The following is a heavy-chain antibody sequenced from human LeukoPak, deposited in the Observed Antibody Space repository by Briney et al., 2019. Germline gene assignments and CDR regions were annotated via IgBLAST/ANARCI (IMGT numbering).Heavy chain of an antibody. Sequence: PSETLSLTCTVSGGSISSGSYYWGWIRQPPGKGLEWIGEINHSGSTNYNPSLKSRVTISVDTSKNQFSLKLSSVTAADTAVYYCARYLVGPLVGSYYSHYMDVWGKGTTVTISS. J-gene: IGHJ6*03. V-gene: IGHV4-39*07. CDR3: ARYLVGPLVGSYYSHYMDV. D-gene: IGHD2-2*01. CDR1: GGSISSGSYY. CDR2: INHSGST.